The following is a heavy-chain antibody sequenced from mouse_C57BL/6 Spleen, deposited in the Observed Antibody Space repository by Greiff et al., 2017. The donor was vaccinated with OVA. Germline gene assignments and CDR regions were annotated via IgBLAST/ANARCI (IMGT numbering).Heavy chain of an antibody. CDR1: GYSITSGYY. CDR2: ISYDGSN. J-gene: IGHJ3*01. CDR3: ARGTGFAY. V-gene: IGHV3-6*01. Sequence: VQLKESGPGLVKPSQSLSLTCSVTGYSITSGYYWNWIRQFPGNKLEWMGYISYDGSNNYNPSLKNRISITRDTSKNQCFLKLNSVTTEDTATYYCARGTGFAYWGQGTLVTVSA.